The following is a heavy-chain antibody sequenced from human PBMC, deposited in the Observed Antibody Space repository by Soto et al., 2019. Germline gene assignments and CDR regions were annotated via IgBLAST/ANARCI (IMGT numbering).Heavy chain of an antibody. CDR1: GYTFTGYY. Sequence: QVQLVQSGAEVKKPGASVKVSCKASGYTFTGYYMHWVRQAPGQGLEWMGWINPNSGGTNYAQKFQGRVTMTRDTSISTAYMELSRLRSDDTAVYYCARDRVDGDYVFRLGYFQHWGQGTLVTVSS. CDR3: ARDRVDGDYVFRLGYFQH. J-gene: IGHJ1*01. D-gene: IGHD4-17*01. CDR2: INPNSGGT. V-gene: IGHV1-2*02.